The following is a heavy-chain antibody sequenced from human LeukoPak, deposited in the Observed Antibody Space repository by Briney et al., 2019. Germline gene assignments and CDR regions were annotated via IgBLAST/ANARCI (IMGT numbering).Heavy chain of an antibody. D-gene: IGHD3-10*01. V-gene: IGHV3-53*01. CDR2: IYAGGAT. CDR3: AREGGDSMIQGVIAD. J-gene: IGHJ4*02. CDR1: GFTVSSNY. Sequence: GGSLRLSCSAFGFTVSSNYMSWVRQAPGKGLEWVSVIYAGGATAYADSVKGRFIISRDNSKNTLYLQMNSLRAEDTALYYCAREGGDSMIQGVIADWGQGTLVTVSS.